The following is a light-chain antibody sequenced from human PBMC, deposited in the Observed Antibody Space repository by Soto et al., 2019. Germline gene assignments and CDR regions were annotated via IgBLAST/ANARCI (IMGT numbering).Light chain of an antibody. V-gene: IGKV1-5*03. J-gene: IGKJ2*01. Sequence: DIQMTQSPSTLSASVGDRVTITCRASQRISSWLAWYQQKPGKAPKILIYKASSLESGFPSRFSGSGSGTEFPLTISSLQPDDFATYYCQQYDNYPYTFGQGSKLEIK. CDR2: KAS. CDR3: QQYDNYPYT. CDR1: QRISSW.